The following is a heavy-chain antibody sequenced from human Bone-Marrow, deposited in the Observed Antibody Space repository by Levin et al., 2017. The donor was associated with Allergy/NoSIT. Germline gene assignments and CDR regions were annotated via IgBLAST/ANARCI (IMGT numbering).Heavy chain of an antibody. D-gene: IGHD3-16*01. V-gene: IGHV4-61*02. CDR2: IYTSGST. J-gene: IGHJ2*01. CDR1: GGSISSGSYY. CDR3: ARSGGICRYFDL. Sequence: SQTLSLTCTVSGGSISSGSYYWSWIRQPAGKGLEWIGRIYTSGSTNYNPSLKSRVTISVDTSKNQFSLKLSSVTAADTAVYYCARSGGICRYFDLWGRGTLVTVSS.